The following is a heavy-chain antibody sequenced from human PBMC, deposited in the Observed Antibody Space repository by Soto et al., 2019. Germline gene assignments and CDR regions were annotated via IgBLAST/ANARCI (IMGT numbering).Heavy chain of an antibody. CDR1: GFTFSSYW. D-gene: IGHD3-9*01. Sequence: EVQLVESGGGLVQPGASLRLSCAASGFTFSSYWMSWVRQAPGKGLEWVANIKQDGSENYYVDAVKGRFTISRDYAKNSLYLQMNSLRAEDTAVYYCARAGRITIFSTGYPLNAFDIWGQGTMVTVSS. V-gene: IGHV3-7*01. CDR2: IKQDGSEN. CDR3: ARAGRITIFSTGYPLNAFDI. J-gene: IGHJ3*02.